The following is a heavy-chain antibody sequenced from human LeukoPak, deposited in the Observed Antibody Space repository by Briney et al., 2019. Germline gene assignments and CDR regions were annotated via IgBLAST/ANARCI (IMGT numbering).Heavy chain of an antibody. Sequence: SQTQSLTCAASGGSISSGGYSWSWIRQPPGKGLEWIGYIYHSGSTYYNPSLKSRVTISVDRSKNQFSLKLSSVTAADTAVYYCARFSTGYSYGTTFDYWGQGTLVTVSS. CDR3: ARFSTGYSYGTTFDY. CDR1: GGSISSGGYS. CDR2: IYHSGST. V-gene: IGHV4-30-2*01. J-gene: IGHJ4*02. D-gene: IGHD5-18*01.